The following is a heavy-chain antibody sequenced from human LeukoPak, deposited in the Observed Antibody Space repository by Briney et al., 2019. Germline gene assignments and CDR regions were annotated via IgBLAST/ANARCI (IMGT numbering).Heavy chain of an antibody. CDR3: ARGGLRYGFDI. D-gene: IGHD4-17*01. CDR1: GFTFNSYS. V-gene: IGHV3-48*01. Sequence: GGSLRLSCAASGFTFNSYSMSWVRQAPGKGLEWVSYISSSDSTIYYADSVKGRFTISRDSAKNSLYLQMNSLRAEDTAVYYCARGGLRYGFDIWGQGAMVTVSS. CDR2: ISSSDSTI. J-gene: IGHJ3*02.